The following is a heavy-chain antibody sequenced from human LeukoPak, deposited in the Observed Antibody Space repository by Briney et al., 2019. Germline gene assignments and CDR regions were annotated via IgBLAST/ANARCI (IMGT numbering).Heavy chain of an antibody. V-gene: IGHV1-18*01. D-gene: IGHD3-22*01. CDR1: GYTFTSYG. CDR3: ARHAISYYYDSSGYSPSDY. J-gene: IGHJ4*02. CDR2: ISAYNGNT. Sequence: GASVKVSCKASGYTFTSYGISWVRQAPGQGLEWMGWISAYNGNTNYAQKLQGRVTMTTDTSTSTAYMELRSLRSDDTAMYYCARHAISYYYDSSGYSPSDYWGQGTLVTVSS.